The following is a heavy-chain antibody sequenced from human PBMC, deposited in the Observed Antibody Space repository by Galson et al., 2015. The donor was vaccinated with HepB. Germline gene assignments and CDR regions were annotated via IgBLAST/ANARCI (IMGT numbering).Heavy chain of an antibody. D-gene: IGHD4-17*01. CDR2: MNPNSGNT. J-gene: IGHJ5*02. CDR1: GYTFTSYD. Sequence: SVKVSCKASGYTFTSYDINWVRQATGQGLEWMGWMNPNSGNTGYAQKFQGRVTMTRNTSISTAYMELSSLRSEDTAVYYCARVPSNDYGDYAGWFDPWGQGTLVTVSS. CDR3: ARVPSNDYGDYAGWFDP. V-gene: IGHV1-8*01.